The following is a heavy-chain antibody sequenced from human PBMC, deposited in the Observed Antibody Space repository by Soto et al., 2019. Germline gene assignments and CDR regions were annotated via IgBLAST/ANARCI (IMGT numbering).Heavy chain of an antibody. CDR3: ARAAAQYNWFDP. CDR2: ISSSSSYI. J-gene: IGHJ5*02. CDR1: GFTFSSYS. Sequence: VQLVESGGGLVKPGGSLRLSCAASGFTFSSYSMNWVRQAPGKGLEWVSSISSSSSYIYYADSVKGRFTIPRDNAKNSLYLQMNSLRAEDTAVYYCARAAAQYNWFDPWGQGTLVTVSS. D-gene: IGHD6-13*01. V-gene: IGHV3-21*01.